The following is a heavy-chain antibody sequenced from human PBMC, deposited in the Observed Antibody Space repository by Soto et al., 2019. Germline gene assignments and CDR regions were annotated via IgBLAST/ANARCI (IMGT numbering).Heavy chain of an antibody. Sequence: GGSLRLSCAASGFTFSSYWMSWVRQAPGKGLEWVANIKQDGSEKYYVDSVKGRFTISRDNAKNSLYLQMNSLRAEDTAVYYCARDQQWLVWDYYYYGMDVWGQGTTVTVSS. J-gene: IGHJ6*02. V-gene: IGHV3-7*01. CDR3: ARDQQWLVWDYYYYGMDV. D-gene: IGHD6-19*01. CDR2: IKQDGSEK. CDR1: GFTFSSYW.